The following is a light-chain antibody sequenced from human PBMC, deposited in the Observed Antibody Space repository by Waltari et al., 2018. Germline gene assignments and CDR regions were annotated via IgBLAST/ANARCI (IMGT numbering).Light chain of an antibody. J-gene: IGLJ3*02. CDR3: CSYASTSWV. V-gene: IGLV2-11*01. Sequence: QSALTQPRSVSGSPGQSVTISCTGTSSDVGGYNSVSWYQQGPGKAPKVIIYDVSERPSGVPDRFSGSKSGSTASLTISGLQADDEADYYCCSYASTSWVFGGGTKLTVL. CDR2: DVS. CDR1: SSDVGGYNS.